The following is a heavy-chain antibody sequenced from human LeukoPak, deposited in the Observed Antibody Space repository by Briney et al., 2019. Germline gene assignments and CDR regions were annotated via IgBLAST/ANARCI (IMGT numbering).Heavy chain of an antibody. J-gene: IGHJ5*02. CDR3: ANLGYCSGGSCYLNWFDP. D-gene: IGHD2-15*01. CDR1: GFTFSNYA. V-gene: IGHV3-23*01. CDR2: ISGSSGST. Sequence: PGGSLRLSCAASGFTFSNYALSWVRQAPGKGLEWASAISGSSGSTYYTDSVKGRFTISRDNSKNTLYLQMNSLRAEDTAVYYCANLGYCSGGSCYLNWFDPWGQGTLVTVSS.